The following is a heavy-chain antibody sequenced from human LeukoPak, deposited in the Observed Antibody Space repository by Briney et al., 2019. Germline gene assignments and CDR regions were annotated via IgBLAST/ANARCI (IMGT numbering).Heavy chain of an antibody. Sequence: SETLSLTCTVSGGSISSYYWSWIRQPPGKGLEWIGYIYYSGSTNYNPSLKSRVTISVDTSKNQFSLKLSSVTAADTAVYYCARSHVNVVTKGALHAFDIWGQGTMVTVSS. V-gene: IGHV4-59*08. CDR1: GGSISSYY. CDR2: IYYSGST. J-gene: IGHJ3*02. CDR3: ARSHVNVVTKGALHAFDI. D-gene: IGHD3-22*01.